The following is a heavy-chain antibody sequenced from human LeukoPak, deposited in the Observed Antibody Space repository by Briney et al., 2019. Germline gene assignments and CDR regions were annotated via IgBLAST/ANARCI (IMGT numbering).Heavy chain of an antibody. Sequence: GGSLRLSCAASGFTVSSTYMSWIRQAPGKGLEWLSYISSSGSTIYYADSVKGRYTISRDNAKNSLYLQMNSLRAEDTAVYYCAVEYQYYFDYWGQGTLVTVSS. CDR3: AVEYQYYFDY. J-gene: IGHJ4*02. D-gene: IGHD2-2*01. CDR2: ISSSGSTI. CDR1: GFTVSSTY. V-gene: IGHV3-11*04.